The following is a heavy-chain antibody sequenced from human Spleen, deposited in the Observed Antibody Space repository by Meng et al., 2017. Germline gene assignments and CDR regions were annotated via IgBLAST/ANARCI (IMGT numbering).Heavy chain of an antibody. J-gene: IGHJ4*02. D-gene: IGHD4-17*01. CDR1: GFTFSSYW. CDR3: ARGHAMTTPTIRPY. Sequence: GESLKISCAASGFTFSSYWMHWVRQAPGKGLVWVSRINSDGSSTSYADSVKGRFTISRDNAKNTLYLQMNSLRAEDTAVYFCARGHAMTTPTIRPYLGQGTLDTVSS. CDR2: INSDGSST. V-gene: IGHV3-74*01.